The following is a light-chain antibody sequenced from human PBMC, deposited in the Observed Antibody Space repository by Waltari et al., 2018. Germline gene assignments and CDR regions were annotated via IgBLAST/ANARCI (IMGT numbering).Light chain of an antibody. Sequence: QSVLTQPPSASGTPGQRVTISCSGSSSNIGSNYVYWYQQLPGTATKLLICRNHERPSGVPDRFSGAKSCTSASLAISGLRSEDEADYYCASWDDSLRGVFGTGTKVTVL. CDR1: SSNIGSNY. J-gene: IGLJ1*01. V-gene: IGLV1-47*01. CDR2: RNH. CDR3: ASWDDSLRGV.